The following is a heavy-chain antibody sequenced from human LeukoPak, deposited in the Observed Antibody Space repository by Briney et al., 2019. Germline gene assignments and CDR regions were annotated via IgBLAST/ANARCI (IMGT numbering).Heavy chain of an antibody. D-gene: IGHD2-15*01. Sequence: PGGSLRLSCAASGFTFSTYNMNWVRQAPGKGLEWVSSITSTSSYMYYADSVKGRFTISRDNAQNSLYLHMSSLRAEDTAVYYCARDIAHCSGDICYNIRFDFWGQGTLVTVSS. CDR2: ITSTSSYM. CDR1: GFTFSTYN. CDR3: ARDIAHCSGDICYNIRFDF. J-gene: IGHJ5*01. V-gene: IGHV3-21*01.